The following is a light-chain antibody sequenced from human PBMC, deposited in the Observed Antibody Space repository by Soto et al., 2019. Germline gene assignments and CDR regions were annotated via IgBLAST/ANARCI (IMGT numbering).Light chain of an antibody. Sequence: QSVLTQPPSVSGAPGQRVTISCTGSSSNIGAGYDVHWYQQLPGTAPKLLIYDNSNRPSGVPDRFSGSKSGTSASLAITGLQADDEADYYCQSYDSSLSGYVVFGGGTKLTVL. CDR3: QSYDSSLSGYVV. CDR2: DNS. J-gene: IGLJ2*01. CDR1: SSNIGAGYD. V-gene: IGLV1-40*01.